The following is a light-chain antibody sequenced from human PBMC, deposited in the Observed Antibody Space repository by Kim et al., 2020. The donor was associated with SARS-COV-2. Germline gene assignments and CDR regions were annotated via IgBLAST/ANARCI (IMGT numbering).Light chain of an antibody. J-gene: IGKJ2*01. CDR1: QDISNY. CDR2: DAS. V-gene: IGKV1-33*01. Sequence: DIQMTQSPSSLSASVGDRVTITCQASQDISNYLNWYQQKPGKAPKLLIYDASNLETGVPSRFSGSGSGTDFTFTISSLQPEDIATYYCQQYDNLPRRFGQGTNVDIK. CDR3: QQYDNLPRR.